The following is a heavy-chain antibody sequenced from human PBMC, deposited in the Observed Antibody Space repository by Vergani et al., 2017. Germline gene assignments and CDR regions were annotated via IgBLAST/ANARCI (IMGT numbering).Heavy chain of an antibody. CDR3: ARMGGYDEGDAFRIGYFDS. V-gene: IGHV4-31*03. CDR1: GDSISSGVYY. J-gene: IGHJ4*02. CDR2: IYSTGST. D-gene: IGHD3-22*01. Sequence: QVQLQEPGPGLVKPSQTLSLTCSVSGDSISSGVYYWNWIRQHPGKGLEWIGYIYSTGSTHHNPSLRRRINMSVDTSKNQFSLKLNSVTAADTAMYYCARMGGYDEGDAFRIGYFDSWGQGTLVTVSS.